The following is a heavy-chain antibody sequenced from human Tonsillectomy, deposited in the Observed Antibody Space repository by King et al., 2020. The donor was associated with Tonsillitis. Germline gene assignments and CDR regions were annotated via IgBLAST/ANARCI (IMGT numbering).Heavy chain of an antibody. CDR2: IGNRGTYT. Sequence: VQLVESGGGLVKPGGSLRLSCAASGFTFSDYYMSWIRQAPGKGLEWVSHIGNRGTYTNYADSVKGRVSISRDNAKNSVYLQMNSLRAEDTAVYYCARDISNYGFDYWGQGTLVTVSS. CDR1: GFTFSDYY. CDR3: ARDISNYGFDY. V-gene: IGHV3-11*05. J-gene: IGHJ4*02. D-gene: IGHD4-17*01.